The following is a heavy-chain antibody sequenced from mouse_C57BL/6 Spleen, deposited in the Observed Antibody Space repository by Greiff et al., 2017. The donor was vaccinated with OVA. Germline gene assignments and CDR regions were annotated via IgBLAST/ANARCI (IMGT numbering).Heavy chain of an antibody. V-gene: IGHV1-5*01. CDR2: IYPGNSDT. Sequence: EVQLQQSGTVLARPGASVKMSCKTSGYTFTSYWMHWVKQRPGQGLEWIGAIYPGNSDTSYNQKFKGKAKLTAVTSASTAYMELSSLTNEDSAVYYCTRNIITTVVATGAMDYWGQGTSVTVSS. CDR3: TRNIITTVVATGAMDY. D-gene: IGHD1-1*01. CDR1: GYTFTSYW. J-gene: IGHJ4*01.